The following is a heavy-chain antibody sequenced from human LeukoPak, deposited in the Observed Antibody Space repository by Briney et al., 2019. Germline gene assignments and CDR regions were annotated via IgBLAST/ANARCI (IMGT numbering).Heavy chain of an antibody. CDR2: ISSSSSYI. Sequence: GGSLRLSCAASGFTFSSYWMSWVRQAPGKGLEWVSSISSSSSYIYYADSVKGRFTISRDNAKNSLYLQMNSLRAEDTAVYYCARVYGDYGIGFDPWGQGTLVTVSS. D-gene: IGHD4-17*01. J-gene: IGHJ5*02. CDR3: ARVYGDYGIGFDP. V-gene: IGHV3-21*01. CDR1: GFTFSSYW.